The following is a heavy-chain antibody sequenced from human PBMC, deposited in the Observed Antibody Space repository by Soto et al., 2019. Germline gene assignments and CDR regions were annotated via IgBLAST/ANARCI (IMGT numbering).Heavy chain of an antibody. D-gene: IGHD5-18*01. J-gene: IGHJ6*02. Sequence: QVQLVQSGAEVKKSGSSVKVSCKSSGDTFISYAISWVRQAPGQGLEWMGGVVPMFGIPNYAQKFQGRVTIIADESTSTAYLELSSLTTEDTAVYYCAREGSTVETAMVSQYFYGMDVWATGPRSPSP. CDR2: VVPMFGIP. V-gene: IGHV1-69*12. CDR3: AREGSTVETAMVSQYFYGMDV. CDR1: GDTFISYA.